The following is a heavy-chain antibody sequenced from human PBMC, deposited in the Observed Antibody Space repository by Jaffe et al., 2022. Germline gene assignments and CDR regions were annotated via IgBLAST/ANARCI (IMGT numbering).Heavy chain of an antibody. V-gene: IGHV3-74*01. D-gene: IGHD4-4*01. Sequence: EVHLVESGGGLVQPGGSLRLSCAASGFTFSSYWIHWVRQVPGKGLVCISRISPDGGFTHYADSVKGRFTLSRDNAKNTLYLQMNSLRVEDTAVYFCARGTASKPGVDYWGQGTLVTVSS. CDR3: ARGTASKPGVDY. J-gene: IGHJ4*02. CDR2: ISPDGGFT. CDR1: GFTFSSYW.